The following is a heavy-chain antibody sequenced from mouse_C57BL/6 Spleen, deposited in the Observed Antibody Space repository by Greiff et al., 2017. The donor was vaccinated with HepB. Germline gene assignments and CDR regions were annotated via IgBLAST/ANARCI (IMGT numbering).Heavy chain of an antibody. Sequence: EVQLQQSGPELVKPGASVKISCKASGYTFTDYYMNWVKQSHGKSLEWIGDINPNNGGTSYNQKFKGKATLTVDKSSSTAYMELRSLTSEDSAVYYCASRSVVAPYAMDYWGQGTSVTVSS. CDR3: ASRSVVAPYAMDY. V-gene: IGHV1-26*01. J-gene: IGHJ4*01. CDR1: GYTFTDYY. CDR2: INPNNGGT. D-gene: IGHD1-1*01.